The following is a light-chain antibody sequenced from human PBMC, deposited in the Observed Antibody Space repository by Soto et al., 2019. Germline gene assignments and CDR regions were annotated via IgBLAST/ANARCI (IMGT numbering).Light chain of an antibody. CDR2: GAS. V-gene: IGKV3-20*01. Sequence: EIVWKQSPGTLPLSPGERATLSGRASQSVSRSYLAWYPQKPGQAPRXXIYGASSRATGIPDRFTGSGSGTDFTLTISRLEPEDFAVFYCHQYGSSTQTFGQGTKV. CDR3: HQYGSSTQT. J-gene: IGKJ1*01. CDR1: QSVSRSY.